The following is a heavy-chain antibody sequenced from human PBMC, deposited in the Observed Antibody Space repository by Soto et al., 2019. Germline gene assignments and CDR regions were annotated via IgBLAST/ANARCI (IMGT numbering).Heavy chain of an antibody. J-gene: IGHJ6*02. CDR2: IGTAGDT. D-gene: IGHD5-18*01. V-gene: IGHV3-13*01. CDR1: GFTFSSYD. Sequence: GGSLRLSCAASGFTFSSYDMHWVRQATGKGLEWVSAIGTAGDTYYPGSVKGRFTISRENAKNSLYLQMNSLRAEDTAVYYCARYTGPTLKYYYGMDVWGQGTTVTVSS. CDR3: ARYTGPTLKYYYGMDV.